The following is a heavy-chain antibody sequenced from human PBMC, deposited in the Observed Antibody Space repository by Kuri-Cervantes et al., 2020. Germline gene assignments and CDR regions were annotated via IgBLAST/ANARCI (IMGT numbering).Heavy chain of an antibody. Sequence: SETLSLTCTVSGGSISSGGYYWSWIRQPPGKGLEWIGSIYYSGSTYYNPSLKSRVTISVDTSMNQFSLKLSSVTAADTAVYYCARLVDSSRGPCFDYWGQGTLVTVSS. J-gene: IGHJ4*02. V-gene: IGHV4-39*01. CDR2: IYYSGST. CDR1: GGSISSGGYY. D-gene: IGHD3-22*01. CDR3: ARLVDSSRGPCFDY.